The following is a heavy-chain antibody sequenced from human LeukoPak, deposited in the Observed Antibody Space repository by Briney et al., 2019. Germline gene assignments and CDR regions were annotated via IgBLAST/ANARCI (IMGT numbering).Heavy chain of an antibody. CDR2: INPNNGGT. Sequence: GASVKVSCKTSGYTFTDYYIHWVRQAPGQGLEWMGWINPNNGGTNYAQKFQGRVTMTRDTSISTAYMELSGLRSDDTAVYYCARGEGIAARPTVDYWGQGTLVTVSS. CDR3: ARGEGIAARPTVDY. J-gene: IGHJ4*02. V-gene: IGHV1-2*02. D-gene: IGHD6-6*01. CDR1: GYTFTDYY.